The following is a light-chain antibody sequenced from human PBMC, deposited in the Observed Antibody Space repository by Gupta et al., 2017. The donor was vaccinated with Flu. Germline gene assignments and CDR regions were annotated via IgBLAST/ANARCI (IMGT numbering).Light chain of an antibody. V-gene: IGLV1-47*01. CDR1: DASIGSNY. Sequence: SISCTCSRSDASIGSNYVCWYQQPPGAPPTLLINRNSQRSWGPPHRFCGSNSDTSSTMAISGLRAEDAADYYCGARDGSTSGWVFGGGTKVTVL. J-gene: IGLJ3*02. CDR3: GARDGSTSGWV. CDR2: RNS.